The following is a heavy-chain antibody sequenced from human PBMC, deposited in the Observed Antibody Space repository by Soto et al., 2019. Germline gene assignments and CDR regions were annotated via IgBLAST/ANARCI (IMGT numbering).Heavy chain of an antibody. CDR2: IYWNDDM. Sequence: SGPTLVNPTQTLTLTCTFSGFSLSTSGVGVGWIRQPPGKAMEWLALIYWNDDMRYSPYLNSRLTITKQTSKHQMVPTMTNMDSVHTATYYFSHRVRYSSSSGAFNILGQGTMVTVSS. CDR1: GFSLSTSGVG. D-gene: IGHD6-6*01. V-gene: IGHV2-5*01. CDR3: SHRVRYSSSSGAFNI. J-gene: IGHJ3*02.